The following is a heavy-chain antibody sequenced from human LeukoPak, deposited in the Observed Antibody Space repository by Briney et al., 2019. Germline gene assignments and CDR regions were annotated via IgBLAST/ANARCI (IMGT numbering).Heavy chain of an antibody. CDR2: INTNTGNP. V-gene: IGHV7-4-1*02. Sequence: GASVKVSCKASGYTFTSYAMNWVRQAPGQGLEWMGWINTNTGNPTYAQGFTGRFVFSLDTSVSTAYLQISSLKAEDTAMYYCAREDRIAAAGKVDYWGQGTLVTVSS. CDR1: GYTFTSYA. D-gene: IGHD6-13*01. CDR3: AREDRIAAAGKVDY. J-gene: IGHJ4*02.